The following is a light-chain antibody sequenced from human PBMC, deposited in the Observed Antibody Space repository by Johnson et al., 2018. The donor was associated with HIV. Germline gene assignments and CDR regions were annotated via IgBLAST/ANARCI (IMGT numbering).Light chain of an antibody. J-gene: IGLJ1*01. V-gene: IGLV1-51*01. CDR1: SSKIGNKY. CDR3: ATWDSSLSVYV. CDR2: DNS. Sequence: QSVLTQPPSVSAAPGQKVTISCSGSSSKIGNKYVSWYQQFPGTAPKVLIYDNSKRPSGIPDRFSGSTSGTSATLVITGLQTGDEADYHCATWDSSLSVYVFGTGSKVPV.